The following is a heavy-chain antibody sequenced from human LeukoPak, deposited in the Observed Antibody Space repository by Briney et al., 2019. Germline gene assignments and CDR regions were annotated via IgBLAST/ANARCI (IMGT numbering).Heavy chain of an antibody. J-gene: IGHJ3*02. CDR2: IRYDGSTK. D-gene: IGHD3-3*01. Sequence: PGGSLRLSCAASGFTFSTYGMHWVRQAPGKGLEWVAFIRYDGSTKYYADSVKGRFTISRDISKSALYLQLNSLGAEDSAVYYCAKVRLEWTRSDGFDIWGPGTMVIVSS. CDR1: GFTFSTYG. V-gene: IGHV3-30*02. CDR3: AKVRLEWTRSDGFDI.